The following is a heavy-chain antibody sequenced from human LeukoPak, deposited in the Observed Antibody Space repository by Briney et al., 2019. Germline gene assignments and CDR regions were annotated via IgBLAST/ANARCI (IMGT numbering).Heavy chain of an antibody. J-gene: IGHJ4*02. CDR1: GGSISSYY. D-gene: IGHD3-10*01. CDR2: YSGST. Sequence: PSETLSLTCTVSGGSISSYYWAWIRQPPGKGLEYIGSYSGSTYYNPSLKSRVTIFVDTSQKQFSLKLSSVTAADTAVYYCARSSYGAGSKPYWVDYWGQGTLVTVSS. V-gene: IGHV4-39*01. CDR3: ARSSYGAGSKPYWVDY.